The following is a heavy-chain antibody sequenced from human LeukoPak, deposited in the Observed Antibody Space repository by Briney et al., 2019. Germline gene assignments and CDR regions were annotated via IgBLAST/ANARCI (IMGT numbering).Heavy chain of an antibody. V-gene: IGHV4-59*01. CDR1: GGSISSYY. CDR2: IYYSGST. J-gene: IGHJ2*01. D-gene: IGHD1-14*01. Sequence: SETLSLXCTVSGGSISSYYWSWIRLPPGKGLEWIGYIYYSGSTNYNPSLKSRATISVDTSKNQFSLKLSSVTAADTAVYYCARDNPDWYFDLWGRGTLVTVSS. CDR3: ARDNPDWYFDL.